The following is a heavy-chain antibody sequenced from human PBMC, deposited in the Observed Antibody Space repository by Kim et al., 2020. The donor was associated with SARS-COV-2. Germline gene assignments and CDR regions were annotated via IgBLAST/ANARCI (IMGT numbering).Heavy chain of an antibody. CDR2: IHHNGSA. CDR3: ARVIGNWIYGMDV. D-gene: IGHD2-2*03. CDR1: GGSISSSNW. V-gene: IGHV4-4*02. J-gene: IGHJ6*02. Sequence: SETLSLTCAVSGGSISSSNWWSWVRQPPGKGLGWIGEIHHNGSANNNPSLRSRITILVDKSKEQFSLKVSSVTAADTAVYYCARVIGNWIYGMDVWGQGT.